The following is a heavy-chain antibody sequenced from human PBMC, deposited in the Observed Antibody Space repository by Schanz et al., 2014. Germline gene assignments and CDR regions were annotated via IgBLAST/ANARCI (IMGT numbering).Heavy chain of an antibody. CDR3: ARAPTAYCSDTSCLGTPFDY. Sequence: QVQLVQSGADVKKPGSSVRVSCKASGGTFSRLTFSWVRQAPGQGLEWMGRVIPILGIANYAQKFQGRVTITADRSTSTAYMELSSLRSEDTAVYYCARAPTAYCSDTSCLGTPFDYWGQGTLVTVSS. CDR2: VIPILGIA. J-gene: IGHJ4*02. CDR1: GGTFSRLT. D-gene: IGHD2-2*01. V-gene: IGHV1-69*02.